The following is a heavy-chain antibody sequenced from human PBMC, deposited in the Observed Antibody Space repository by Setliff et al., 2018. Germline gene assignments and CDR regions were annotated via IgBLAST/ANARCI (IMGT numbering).Heavy chain of an antibody. D-gene: IGHD5-18*01. CDR3: AREGVDTRSSTDYRYYMDV. J-gene: IGHJ6*03. CDR2: TIPIFGST. CDR1: GGTFSSYG. V-gene: IGHV1-69*05. Sequence: SVKVSCKASGGTFSSYGVTWVRQAPGQGLEWMGGTIPIFGSTNYAQKFQDRVTIITDESTSTAYMELSSLRTEDTAVYYCAREGVDTRSSTDYRYYMDVWGKGTTVTVSS.